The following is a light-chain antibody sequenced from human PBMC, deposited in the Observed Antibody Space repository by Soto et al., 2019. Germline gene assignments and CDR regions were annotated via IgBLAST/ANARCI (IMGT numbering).Light chain of an antibody. CDR2: DAS. CDR1: QSISSW. Sequence: DVQMTQSPSKLSSSVGDRVTITWRASQSISSWLAWYQQKPGKAPKLLIYDASSLESGVPSRFSGSGSGTEFTLTISSLQPDDFATYYCQQYNSYSRTVGQGTKVEIK. V-gene: IGKV1-5*01. J-gene: IGKJ1*01. CDR3: QQYNSYSRT.